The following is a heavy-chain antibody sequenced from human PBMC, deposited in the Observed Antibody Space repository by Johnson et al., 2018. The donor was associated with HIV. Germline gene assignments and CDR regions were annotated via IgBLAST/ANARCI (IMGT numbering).Heavy chain of an antibody. V-gene: IGHV3-30*02. J-gene: IGHJ3*01. CDR1: GFTFSSYA. CDR3: AKDLFTEREDDVFDV. CDR2: IRYDGSNK. D-gene: IGHD1-26*01. Sequence: QVQLVESGEGLVQPGGSLRLSCAASGFTFSSYAMHWVRQAPGKGLEWVAVIRYDGSNKYYADSVKGRFTISRDNSKNTLYLQMNSLRAEDTAVYYCAKDLFTEREDDVFDVWGQGTMVTV.